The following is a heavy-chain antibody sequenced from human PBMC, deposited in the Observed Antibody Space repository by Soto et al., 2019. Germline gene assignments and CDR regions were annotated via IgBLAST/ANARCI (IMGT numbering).Heavy chain of an antibody. J-gene: IGHJ3*02. CDR1: GYTFTSYY. V-gene: IGHV1-46*01. D-gene: IGHD2-2*01. Sequence: QVQLVQSGAEVKKPGASVKVSCKASGYTFTSYYMHWVRQAPGQGLEWMGIINPSGGSTSYAQKFQGRVTMTRDTSTSTVYMELSSLRSEDTAVYYCARDGRVAAATYAFDIWGQGTMVTVSS. CDR3: ARDGRVAAATYAFDI. CDR2: INPSGGST.